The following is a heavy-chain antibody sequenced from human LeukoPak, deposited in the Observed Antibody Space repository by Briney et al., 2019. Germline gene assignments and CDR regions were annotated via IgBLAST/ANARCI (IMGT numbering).Heavy chain of an antibody. V-gene: IGHV3-30*02. Sequence: GGSLRLSCTASGFIFSNYGMHWVRQAPGKGLEWVAFIRSDGTNKYYVDSVKGRFTISRDNSKNTLYLQMNSLRTEDTAVYYCAKDVSARYGYGTAAWFDPWGQGTLVTVSS. CDR1: GFIFSNYG. CDR2: IRSDGTNK. D-gene: IGHD5-18*01. CDR3: AKDVSARYGYGTAAWFDP. J-gene: IGHJ5*02.